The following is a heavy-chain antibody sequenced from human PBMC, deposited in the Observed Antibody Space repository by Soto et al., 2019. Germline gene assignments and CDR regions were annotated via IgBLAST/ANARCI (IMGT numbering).Heavy chain of an antibody. CDR2: ISGSGGST. CDR1: GFTFSSYA. CDR3: AKETRSGVDTAMVIVVRYYYGMDV. J-gene: IGHJ6*02. V-gene: IGHV3-23*01. Sequence: PGGSLRLSCAASGFTFSSYAMSWVRQAPGKGLEWVSAISGSGGSTYYADSVKGRFTISRYNSKNTLYLQMNSLRAEDTAVHYCAKETRSGVDTAMVIVVRYYYGMDVWGQGTTVTVSS. D-gene: IGHD5-18*01.